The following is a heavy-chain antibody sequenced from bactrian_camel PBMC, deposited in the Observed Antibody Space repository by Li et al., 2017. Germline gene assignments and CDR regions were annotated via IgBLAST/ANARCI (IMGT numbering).Heavy chain of an antibody. CDR3: ASDYLSVEARKCTVVPDDFGY. D-gene: IGHD6*01. Sequence: VQLVESGGDSVQAGGSLRLSCTASGGYISSNCMSWFRQAPGKEREGVAAIYSRGGRADYADSVKGRFTISQDNAKNTVYLQMRSLKPEDTAMYYCASDYLSVEARKCTVVPDDFGYWGQGTQVTVS. CDR2: IYSRGGRA. CDR1: GGYISSNC. V-gene: IGHV3S40*01. J-gene: IGHJ6*01.